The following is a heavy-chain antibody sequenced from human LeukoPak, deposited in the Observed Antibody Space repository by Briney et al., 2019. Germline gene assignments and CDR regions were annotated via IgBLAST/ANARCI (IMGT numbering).Heavy chain of an antibody. J-gene: IGHJ5*02. Sequence: PSETLSLTCTVSSGSISTYYWSWIRQPPGKGLEWIGYIYYSETTKYNPSLKSRVTISVDTSKNQVSLKLSSVTAADTAVYYCATSRFSGGLGRFDPWGQGTLVTVSS. D-gene: IGHD3-10*01. CDR3: ATSRFSGGLGRFDP. CDR1: SGSISTYY. V-gene: IGHV4-59*08. CDR2: IYYSETT.